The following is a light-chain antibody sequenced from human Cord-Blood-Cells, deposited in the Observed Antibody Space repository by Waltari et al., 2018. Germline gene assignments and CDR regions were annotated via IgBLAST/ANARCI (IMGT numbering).Light chain of an antibody. CDR3: CSYAGSSTYV. CDR2: EGS. V-gene: IGLV2-23*01. J-gene: IGLJ1*01. CDR1: SRDVGSYNL. Sequence: QSALTQPASVSGSPGQPITISCTGTSRDVGSYNLLPWYQQHPGKAPKLMIYEGSKRPSGVSNRFSGSKSGNTASLTISGLQAEDEADYYCCSYAGSSTYVFGTGTKVTVL.